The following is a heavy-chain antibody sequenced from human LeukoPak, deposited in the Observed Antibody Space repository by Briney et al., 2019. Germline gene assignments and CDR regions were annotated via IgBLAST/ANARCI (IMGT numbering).Heavy chain of an antibody. CDR2: IIYSGSHT. CDR1: GLGFRSDA. J-gene: IGHJ5*02. Sequence: GRSLRPSCAVSGLGFRSDAMHWGRQAPGKGLGRGSDIIYSGSHTYYADSVRGRFTTSRDNAKNLLYLQMHSLRAEDTAIYYCVRFAKGPGSRMGFDPWGQGNLVTVSS. D-gene: IGHD2-8*01. V-gene: IGHV3-48*03. CDR3: VRFAKGPGSRMGFDP.